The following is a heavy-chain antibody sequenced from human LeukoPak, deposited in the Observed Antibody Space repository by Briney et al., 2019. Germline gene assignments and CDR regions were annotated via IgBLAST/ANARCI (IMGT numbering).Heavy chain of an antibody. CDR3: ARHAIVGPTVGVGPVDY. CDR2: IHYSGST. J-gene: IGHJ4*02. V-gene: IGHV4-39*01. CDR1: SGSISSSSYY. D-gene: IGHD1-26*01. Sequence: SETLSLTCTVSSGSISSSSYYWGWIRQPPGKGLEWIGSIHYSGSTYYNPSLKSRVIISVDTSKNQFSLKLSSVTAADTTVYYCARHAIVGPTVGVGPVDYWGQGTLVTVSS.